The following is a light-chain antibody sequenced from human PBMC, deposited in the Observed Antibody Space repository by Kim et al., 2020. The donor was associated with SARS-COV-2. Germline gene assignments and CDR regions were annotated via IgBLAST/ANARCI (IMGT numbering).Light chain of an antibody. CDR2: QDN. Sequence: VCAGERASRSGSGDKLGDKHACWYQQKPGQSPVLVIYQDNKRPSGIPERFSGSNSGNTATLTISGTQAMDEADYYCQAWDTSTTYVFGTGTKVTVL. V-gene: IGLV3-1*01. J-gene: IGLJ1*01. CDR3: QAWDTSTTYV. CDR1: KLGDKH.